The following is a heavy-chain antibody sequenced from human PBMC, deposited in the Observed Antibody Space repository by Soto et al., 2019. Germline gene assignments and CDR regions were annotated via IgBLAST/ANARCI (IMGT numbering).Heavy chain of an antibody. Sequence: QVQLQQWGAGLLKPSAILSLTCTVTGGSLTGYNWCWILQLPGTGLGRIGAVKDGGSTNYSPSIRGRVSISAGTSKSQFSLRLNSVKAAAAAVYFCARGQEGIVATHLDQVALVTVSS. CDR1: GGSLTGYN. CDR2: VKDGGST. CDR3: ARGQEGIVATH. J-gene: IGHJ4*02. D-gene: IGHD5-12*01. V-gene: IGHV4-34*01.